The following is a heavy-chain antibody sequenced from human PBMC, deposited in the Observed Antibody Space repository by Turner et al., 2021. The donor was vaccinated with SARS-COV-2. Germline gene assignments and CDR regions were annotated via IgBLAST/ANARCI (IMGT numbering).Heavy chain of an antibody. CDR2: MNPNSGGT. CDR3: ARGPAVFGVVIMGY. CDR1: GYTFTSYD. J-gene: IGHJ4*02. V-gene: IGHV1-2*02. D-gene: IGHD3-3*01. Sequence: QVQLVQSGAEMKKPGASVKVSCKASGYTFTSYDIHWVRQATGQGLEWMGWMNPNSGGTNYAQKFQGRVTMTRDTSISTVYMELSRLRSDDTAVYYCARGPAVFGVVIMGYWGQGTLVTVSS.